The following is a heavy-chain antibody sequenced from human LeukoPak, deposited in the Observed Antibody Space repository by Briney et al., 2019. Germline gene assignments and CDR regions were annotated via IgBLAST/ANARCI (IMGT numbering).Heavy chain of an antibody. J-gene: IGHJ4*02. CDR1: GYTFTSYA. CDR3: AREGHFFGGYVALDY. Sequence: ASVKVSCTASGYTFTSYAITWVRQAPGQGLEWMGWITAYNGNTKYAQKIQGRVTMTTDTSTSTAYMELRSLRSDDTVVYYCAREGHFFGGYVALDYWGQGTLVTVSS. CDR2: ITAYNGNT. V-gene: IGHV1-18*01. D-gene: IGHD5-12*01.